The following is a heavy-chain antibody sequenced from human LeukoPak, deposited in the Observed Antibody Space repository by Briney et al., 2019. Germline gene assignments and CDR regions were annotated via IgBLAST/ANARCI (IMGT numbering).Heavy chain of an antibody. Sequence: SETLSLTCSVSGGSISGYYWSWIRQPPGQTLEWIGYVYSSGSTNYNPSLQSRVTMSVDTSMNQFSLRLSSVTAADTAVYYCARFTYTTRPSDVWGKGTTVTVSS. J-gene: IGHJ6*04. CDR2: VYSSGST. V-gene: IGHV4-4*09. D-gene: IGHD3-16*01. CDR1: GGSISGYY. CDR3: ARFTYTTRPSDV.